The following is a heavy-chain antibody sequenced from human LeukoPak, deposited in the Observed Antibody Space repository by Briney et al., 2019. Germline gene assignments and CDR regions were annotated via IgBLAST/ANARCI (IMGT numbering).Heavy chain of an antibody. CDR3: AREGYYFDY. Sequence: SETLSLTCTVSGGSIRSYYWSWIRQPPGKGLEWIGYIYYSGSTNYNPSLKSRVTISVDTSKNQFSLKLSSVTAADTAVYYCAREGYYFDYWGQGTLVTVSS. J-gene: IGHJ4*02. CDR1: GGSIRSYY. V-gene: IGHV4-59*01. CDR2: IYYSGST.